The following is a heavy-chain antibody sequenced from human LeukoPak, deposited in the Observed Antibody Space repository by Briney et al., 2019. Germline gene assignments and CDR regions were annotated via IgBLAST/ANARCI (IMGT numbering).Heavy chain of an antibody. CDR1: GYTFDICG. D-gene: IGHD1-7*01. Sequence: GASVKVSCKASGYTFDICGITWVRQAPGQGLEWVGWISPYTGKTDYGQKFQGRVTMTTDTSTSTAYMELTSLGSDDTAVYYCARDVPRITGTTDSWGQGTLVTVSS. CDR3: ARDVPRITGTTDS. J-gene: IGHJ4*02. CDR2: ISPYTGKT. V-gene: IGHV1-18*01.